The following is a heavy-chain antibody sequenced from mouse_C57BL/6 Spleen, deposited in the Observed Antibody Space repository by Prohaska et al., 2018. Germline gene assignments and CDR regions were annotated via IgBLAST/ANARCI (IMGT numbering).Heavy chain of an antibody. J-gene: IGHJ4*01. V-gene: IGHV9-3*01. CDR1: GYTFTTYG. CDR2: IKTYSGVP. Sequence: QIQLVQSGPELKKPGETVKISCKASGYTFTTYGMSWVKQAPGKGLKWMGWIKTYSGVPTYADDFKGRFAFSLETSASTAYLQINNLKNEDTATYFCAPTAQASYAMDYWGQGTSVTVSS. CDR3: APTAQASYAMDY. D-gene: IGHD3-2*02.